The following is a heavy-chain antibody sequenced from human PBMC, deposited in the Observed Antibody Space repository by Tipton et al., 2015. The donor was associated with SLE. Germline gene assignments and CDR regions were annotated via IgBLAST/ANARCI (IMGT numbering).Heavy chain of an antibody. J-gene: IGHJ5*02. CDR1: GDSITDSGYS. CDR3: ARQHSGGATDT. CDR2: IHHSGRT. V-gene: IGHV4-31*03. D-gene: IGHD1-26*01. Sequence: LRLSCTVSGDSITDSGYSWNWVRQHPEAGLEWIGYIHHSGRTDYNPSLRSRVTISRDTSKNQFSLNVNSVTAADTAVYYCARQHSGGATDTWGQGTLVTVSS.